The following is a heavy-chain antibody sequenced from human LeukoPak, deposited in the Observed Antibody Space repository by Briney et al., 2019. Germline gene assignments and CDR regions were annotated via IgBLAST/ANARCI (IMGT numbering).Heavy chain of an antibody. J-gene: IGHJ4*02. V-gene: IGHV3-23*05. CDR1: GFTFSGYA. CDR2: IGSTGSNT. CDR3: AKSMSTVTTSPF. Sequence: PGGSLRLSCAASGFTFSGYAMSWVRQAPGKGLEWVSTIGSTGSNTYYTDSVKGRFTISRDNSKNTLYLQINGLRADDTAVYYCAKSMSTVTTSPFWGQGTLVTVSS. D-gene: IGHD4-17*01.